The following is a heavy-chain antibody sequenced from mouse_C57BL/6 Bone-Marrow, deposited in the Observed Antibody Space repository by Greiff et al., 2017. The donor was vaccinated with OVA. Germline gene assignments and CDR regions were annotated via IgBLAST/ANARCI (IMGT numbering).Heavy chain of an antibody. CDR3: ARNGYGDY. CDR2: ISSGSSTI. V-gene: IGHV5-17*01. Sequence: EVKLMESGGGLVKPGGSLKLSCAASGFTFSDYGMHWVRQAPEKGLEWVAYISSGSSTIYYADTVKGRFTISRDNAKNTRFLQMTSLRSEDTAMYYCARNGYGDYWGQGTSVTVSS. D-gene: IGHD2-2*01. CDR1: GFTFSDYG. J-gene: IGHJ4*01.